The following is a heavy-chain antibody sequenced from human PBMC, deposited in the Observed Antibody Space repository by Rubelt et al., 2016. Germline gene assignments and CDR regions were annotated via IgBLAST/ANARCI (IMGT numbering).Heavy chain of an antibody. CDR1: GGSFSGYY. Sequence: QVQLQQWGAGLLKPSETLSLTCAVYGGSFSGYYWSWVRQPPGEGLEWIGEINHSGSTNYNPSLKSRVTIPVATAKNQLSLKRGPVTAAETAVYYGARGGDDCWGDSTDAFDIWGQGTMVTVSS. CDR2: INHSGST. CDR3: ARGGDDCWGDSTDAFDI. J-gene: IGHJ3*02. D-gene: IGHD2-21*01. V-gene: IGHV4-34*01.